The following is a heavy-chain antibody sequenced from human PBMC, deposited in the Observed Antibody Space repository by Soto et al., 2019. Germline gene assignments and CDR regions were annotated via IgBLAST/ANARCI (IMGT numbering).Heavy chain of an antibody. CDR1: GGSISSSSYY. CDR3: ARVGPWVPYYYDSSPYTFENWFDP. D-gene: IGHD3-22*01. Sequence: SETLSLTCTVSGGSISSSSYYWGWIRQPPGKGLDWIGSIYYSGSTYYNPSLKSRVTLSIDMTNNHVSLILNSVTAADTAVYYCARVGPWVPYYYDSSPYTFENWFDPWGQGTLVTVSS. J-gene: IGHJ5*02. V-gene: IGHV4-39*02. CDR2: IYYSGST.